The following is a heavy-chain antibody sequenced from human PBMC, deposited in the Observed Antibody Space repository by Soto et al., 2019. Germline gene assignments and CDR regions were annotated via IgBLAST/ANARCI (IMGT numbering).Heavy chain of an antibody. Sequence: SETLSLTCTVSGGSISAYHWTWIRQPPGKGLEWVGYISSTGSPNYNPSLKSRVTMSLDTSRNQFSLKVNSVSAADTAVYYCARVSRSLGYAVLWGRGTLVTVSS. D-gene: IGHD3-16*01. CDR1: GGSISAYH. CDR2: ISSTGSP. J-gene: IGHJ4*02. CDR3: ARVSRSLGYAVL. V-gene: IGHV4-59*01.